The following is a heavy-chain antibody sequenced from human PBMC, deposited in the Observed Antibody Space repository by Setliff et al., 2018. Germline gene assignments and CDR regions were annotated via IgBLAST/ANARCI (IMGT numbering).Heavy chain of an antibody. J-gene: IGHJ4*02. Sequence: GASVKVSCKASGYSFSNYDITWVRQAPGQGLEWMGWISVYTGHTKSAQKFQGRVTMTTDTSTSTAYMELRSLTSDDTAVYYCARSQWDGLWLKELLSNWGQGTQVTVSS. V-gene: IGHV1-18*01. CDR1: GYSFSNYD. D-gene: IGHD3-10*01. CDR2: ISVYTGHT. CDR3: ARSQWDGLWLKELLSN.